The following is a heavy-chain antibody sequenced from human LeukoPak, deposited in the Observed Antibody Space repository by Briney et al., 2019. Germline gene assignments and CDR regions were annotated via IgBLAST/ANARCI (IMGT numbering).Heavy chain of an antibody. V-gene: IGHV3-23*01. J-gene: IGHJ4*02. CDR3: AKNAGYSYGLYYFDH. D-gene: IGHD5-18*01. Sequence: GGSLRLSCAASGFTFSSYAMSWVRQAPGKGLEWASAISGSGRRTYSADSAKGRFTISRDNSKNTVYLQMDSLRAEDSAVYYCAKNAGYSYGLYYFDHWGQGTLVTVSS. CDR1: GFTFSSYA. CDR2: ISGSGRRT.